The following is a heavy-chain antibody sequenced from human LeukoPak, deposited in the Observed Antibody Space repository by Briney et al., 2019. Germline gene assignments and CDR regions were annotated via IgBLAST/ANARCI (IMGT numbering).Heavy chain of an antibody. CDR1: GFTFSSYA. D-gene: IGHD3-22*01. J-gene: IGHJ3*02. V-gene: IGHV3-30-3*02. Sequence: GRSLGLSCAGSGFTFSSYAMHWARQAPGKGLEWVALITYDGSNKYYADSVKGRFPISRDNSKNELYLQMNSLGAEDTAVYYCAKRAVTSGYGAFDIWGQGTMVTVSS. CDR3: AKRAVTSGYGAFDI. CDR2: ITYDGSNK.